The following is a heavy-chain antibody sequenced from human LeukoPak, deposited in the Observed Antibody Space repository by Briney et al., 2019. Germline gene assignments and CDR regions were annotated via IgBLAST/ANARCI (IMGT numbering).Heavy chain of an antibody. V-gene: IGHV3-30-3*01. CDR2: ISYDGSNK. CDR1: GFTFSSYA. Sequence: PGRSLRLSCAASGFTFSSYAMHWARQAPGKGLEWVAVISYDGSNKYYADSVKGRFTISRDNSKNTLYLQMNSLRAEDTAVYYCARAITGPLYYYFDYWGQGTLDTVSS. CDR3: ARAITGPLYYYFDY. D-gene: IGHD1-20*01. J-gene: IGHJ4*02.